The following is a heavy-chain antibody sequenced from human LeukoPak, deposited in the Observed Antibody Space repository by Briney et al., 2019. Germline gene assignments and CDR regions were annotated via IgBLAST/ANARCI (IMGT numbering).Heavy chain of an antibody. CDR2: IGTASDT. V-gene: IGHV3-13*01. J-gene: IGHJ6*02. Sequence: PGGSLRLSCAASGFTFSSYDMHWVRQATGKGLEWVSAIGTASDTYYPGSVKGRFTISRENAKNSLYLQMNSLRAEDTAVYYCARRSPRTYYYDSSGYYKHYYYYGMDVWGQGTTVTVSS. CDR1: GFTFSSYD. D-gene: IGHD3-22*01. CDR3: ARRSPRTYYYDSSGYYKHYYYYGMDV.